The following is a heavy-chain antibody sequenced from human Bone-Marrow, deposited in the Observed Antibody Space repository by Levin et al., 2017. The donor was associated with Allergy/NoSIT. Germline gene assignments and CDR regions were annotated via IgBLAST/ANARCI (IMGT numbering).Heavy chain of an antibody. V-gene: IGHV4-38-2*01. D-gene: IGHD2-15*01. CDR2: ISQSGST. J-gene: IGHJ4*02. CDR3: TRTLGYCSGDSCYYYFDH. Sequence: SQTLSLTCGVSGYSISSGYSWGWIRQPPGTGLEWMGSISQSGSTHYNPSLKSRVTISLDTSKNQFSLGLSSVTAADTAVYFCTRTLGYCSGDSCYYYFDHWGQGALVTVSS. CDR1: GYSISSGYS.